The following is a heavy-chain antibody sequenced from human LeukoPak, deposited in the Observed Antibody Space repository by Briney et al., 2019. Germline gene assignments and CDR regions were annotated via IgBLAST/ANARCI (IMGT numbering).Heavy chain of an antibody. CDR1: GFTFSDHY. CDR3: SRDATGDH. CDR2: SRNRAKSYTT. Sequence: GGSLRLSCAVSGFTFSDHYMDWVRQAPGKGLEWVGRSRNRAKSYTTVYAASVKGRFTISRDDSKSTLYLQMNSLETEDTAVYYCSRDATGDHWGQGTLVSVSS. J-gene: IGHJ4*02. V-gene: IGHV3-72*01.